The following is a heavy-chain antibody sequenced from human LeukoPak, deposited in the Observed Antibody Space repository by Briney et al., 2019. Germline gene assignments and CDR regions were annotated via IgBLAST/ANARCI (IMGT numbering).Heavy chain of an antibody. V-gene: IGHV4-39*02. CDR2: IYYSGST. J-gene: IGHJ5*02. CDR3: ARLLAMVRGVDLRGWFDP. Sequence: SETLSLTCTVSGGSISSSSYYWGWIRQPPGKGLEWSGSIYYSGSTYYNPSLKSRVTISVDTSQNHFSLKLSSVTAADTAVYYCARLLAMVRGVDLRGWFDPWGQGTLVTVSS. D-gene: IGHD3-10*01. CDR1: GGSISSSSYY.